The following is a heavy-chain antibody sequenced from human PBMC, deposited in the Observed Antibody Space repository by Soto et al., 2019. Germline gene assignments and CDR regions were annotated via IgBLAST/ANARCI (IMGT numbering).Heavy chain of an antibody. J-gene: IGHJ6*02. V-gene: IGHV3-30*18. CDR3: ANLAALAPYSYYGMDV. D-gene: IGHD6-13*01. CDR1: VFTFSSYG. CDR2: ISYDGSNK. Sequence: PGRALRVSCSASVFTFSSYGMHWIRQAPGKGLEWVAVISYDGSNKYYADSVKGRFTISRDNSKNTLYLQMNSLRAEDTAVYYCANLAALAPYSYYGMDVWGQGTTVTVSS.